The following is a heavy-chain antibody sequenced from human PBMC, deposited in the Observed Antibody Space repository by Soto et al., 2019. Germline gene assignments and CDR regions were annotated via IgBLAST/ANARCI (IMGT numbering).Heavy chain of an antibody. Sequence: GGSLRLSCAASGFTFNTYAMSWVRQAPGKGLEWVAGISGSVDSTKYADSVKGRFTISRDNSKSTVYLQMNSLRAEDTAVYYCAKDLYGSGNYRFDSWGQGTLVTVSS. V-gene: IGHV3-23*01. CDR2: ISGSVDST. CDR3: AKDLYGSGNYRFDS. D-gene: IGHD3-10*01. J-gene: IGHJ4*02. CDR1: GFTFNTYA.